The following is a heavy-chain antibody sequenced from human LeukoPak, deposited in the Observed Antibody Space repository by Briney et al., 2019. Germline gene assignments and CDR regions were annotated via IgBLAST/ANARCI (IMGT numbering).Heavy chain of an antibody. CDR2: IKQVRNEK. D-gene: IGHD2-2*01. CDR1: GFTPSSSW. V-gene: IGHV3-7*02. CDR3: ARSPTTDIVVVPAALSAFDI. J-gene: IGHJ3*02. Sequence: GGCLRLSCAAPGFTPSSSWMSSVRQAPRKGLGWVSNIKQVRNEKYYVDSVKGRFTISRDNATNSLYLQMNSLRAEDTAVYYCARSPTTDIVVVPAALSAFDIWGQGTMVTVSS.